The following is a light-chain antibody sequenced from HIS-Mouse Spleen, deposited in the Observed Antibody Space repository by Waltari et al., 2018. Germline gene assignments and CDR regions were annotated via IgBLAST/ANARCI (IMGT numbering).Light chain of an antibody. CDR3: QSYDSSLSGYV. Sequence: QSVLTQPPSVSGAPGQRVTISCTGSSPNLGAGYDVHRYQQLPGTAPNLLIYGNSNRPSGVPDRFSGSKSGTSASLAITGLQAEDEADYYCQSYDSSLSGYVFGTGTKVTVL. CDR2: GNS. CDR1: SPNLGAGYD. J-gene: IGLJ1*01. V-gene: IGLV1-40*01.